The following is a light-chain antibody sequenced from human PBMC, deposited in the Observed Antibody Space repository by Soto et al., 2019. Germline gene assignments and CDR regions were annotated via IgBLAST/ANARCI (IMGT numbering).Light chain of an antibody. CDR2: GAS. J-gene: IGKJ2*01. CDR1: QRVSSNY. V-gene: IGKV3-20*01. CDR3: QQYGGSSPYT. Sequence: DIVLTQSPGTLSLSPGERATLSCRASQRVSSNYLAWYQQKPGQAPRLLIYGASSRATDIPDSFSGSGSGTDFSLTIGRLEPEDFAVYYCQQYGGSSPYTFGQGTKLEIK.